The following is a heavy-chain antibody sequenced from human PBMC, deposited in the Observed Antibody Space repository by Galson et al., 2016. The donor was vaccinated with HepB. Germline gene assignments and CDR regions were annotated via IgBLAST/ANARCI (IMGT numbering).Heavy chain of an antibody. CDR1: GFVFSNFG. Sequence: SLRLSCAASGFVFSNFGLSWVRQAPGKGLEWVASISTRRTTYYSDSVQGRFTISRDNSKNTLYLQMNGLRAEDTAVYYCAKERLVRRIFDHWGQGTLLTVSS. CDR3: AKERLVRRIFDH. CDR2: ISTRRTT. D-gene: IGHD1-1*01. J-gene: IGHJ4*02. V-gene: IGHV3-23*01.